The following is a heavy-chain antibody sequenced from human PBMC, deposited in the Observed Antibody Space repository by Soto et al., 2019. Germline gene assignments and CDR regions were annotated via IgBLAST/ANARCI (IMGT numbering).Heavy chain of an antibody. J-gene: IGHJ4*02. CDR2: ISHDGSNN. V-gene: IGHV3-30-3*01. CDR3: ARDRSMVVVVPGY. CDR1: GFTFSSYA. D-gene: IGHD2-2*01. Sequence: QVHLVESGGGVVQPGRSLRLSCAASGFTFSSYAMHCVRQAPGKGLEWVAHISHDGSNNYYADSVKGRFTISRDNSKNMVYLQMNSLRVDDTAVYYCARDRSMVVVVPGYWGQGTLSPSPQ.